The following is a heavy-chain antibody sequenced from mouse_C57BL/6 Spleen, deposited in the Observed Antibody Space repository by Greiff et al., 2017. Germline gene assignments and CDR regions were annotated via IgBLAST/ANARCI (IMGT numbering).Heavy chain of an antibody. CDR2: IWRGGST. D-gene: IGHD1-1*01. V-gene: IGHV2-5*01. CDR1: GFSLTSYG. CDR3: AKRGDYGSYWYFDV. Sequence: VKLVESGPGLVQPSQSLSITCTVSGFSLTSYGVHWVRQSPGKGLEWLGVIWRGGSTDYNAAFMSRLSITKDNSKSQVFFKMNSLQADDTAIYYCAKRGDYGSYWYFDVWGTGTTVTVSS. J-gene: IGHJ1*03.